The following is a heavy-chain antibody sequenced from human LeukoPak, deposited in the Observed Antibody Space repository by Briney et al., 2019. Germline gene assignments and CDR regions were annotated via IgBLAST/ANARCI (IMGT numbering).Heavy chain of an antibody. Sequence: ASVKVSCKASGYTFTSYYMHWVRQAPGQGLEWMGIINPSGGSTNYAQKFQGRVTMTRDMSTSTVYMELSSLRSEDTAVYYCARDPQYYYYYMDVWGKGTTVTVSS. CDR1: GYTFTSYY. CDR2: INPSGGST. V-gene: IGHV1-46*01. CDR3: ARDPQYYYYYMDV. J-gene: IGHJ6*03.